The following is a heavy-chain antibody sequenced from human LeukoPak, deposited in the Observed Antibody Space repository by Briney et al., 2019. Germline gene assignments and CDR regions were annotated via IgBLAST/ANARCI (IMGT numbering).Heavy chain of an antibody. CDR3: ARMEQWELTFGD. D-gene: IGHD1-26*01. Sequence: ASVKVSCKASGYTFTSYYMHWVRQAPGQGLEWMGIINPSGGSTSYAQKFQGRVTMTRDMFTSTVYMELSSLRSEDTAVYYCARMEQWELTFGDWGQGTLVTVSS. CDR2: INPSGGST. V-gene: IGHV1-46*01. CDR1: GYTFTSYY. J-gene: IGHJ4*02.